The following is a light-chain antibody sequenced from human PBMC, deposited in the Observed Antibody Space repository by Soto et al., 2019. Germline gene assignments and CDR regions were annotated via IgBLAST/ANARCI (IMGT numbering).Light chain of an antibody. CDR1: ESISSTN. J-gene: IGKJ5*01. CDR2: AAS. CDR3: QQYGSSLIT. Sequence: EIVFTQSPGTLSLSPGERATLSCRASESISSTNLGWYQQKPGQAPRLLIYAASSRATGIPVRFSGSGSGTDFTLTISRMETEDFAVYYCQQYGSSLITFGKGTRREIK. V-gene: IGKV3-20*01.